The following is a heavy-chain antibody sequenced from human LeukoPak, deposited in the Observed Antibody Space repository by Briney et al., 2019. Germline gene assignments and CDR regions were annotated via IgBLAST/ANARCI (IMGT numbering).Heavy chain of an antibody. Sequence: ASVKVSCKASGGTFSSYAISWVRQAPGQGLEWMGRIIPILGIANYAQKLQGRVTMTTDTSTSTAYMELRSLRSDDTAVYYCARVPNVGGYSYGYVYWGQGTLVTVSS. CDR2: IIPILGIA. D-gene: IGHD5-18*01. J-gene: IGHJ4*02. CDR3: ARVPNVGGYSYGYVY. CDR1: GGTFSSYA. V-gene: IGHV1-69*04.